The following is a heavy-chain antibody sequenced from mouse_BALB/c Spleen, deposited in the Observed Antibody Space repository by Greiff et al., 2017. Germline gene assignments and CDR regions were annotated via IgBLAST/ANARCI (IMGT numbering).Heavy chain of an antibody. CDR3: AREGDYGSSYVGAMDY. D-gene: IGHD1-1*01. Sequence: QVQLKESGAELVRPGVSVKISCKGSGYTFTDYAMHWVKQSHAKSLEWIGVISTYYGDASYNQKFKGKATMTVDKSSSTAYMELARLTSEDSAIYYCAREGDYGSSYVGAMDYWGQGTSVTVSS. V-gene: IGHV1S137*01. J-gene: IGHJ4*01. CDR1: GYTFTDYA. CDR2: ISTYYGDA.